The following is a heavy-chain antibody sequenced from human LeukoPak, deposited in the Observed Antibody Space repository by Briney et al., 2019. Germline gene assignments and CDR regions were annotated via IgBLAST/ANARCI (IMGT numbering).Heavy chain of an antibody. J-gene: IGHJ6*02. Sequence: SETLSLTCTVSGGSISSYYWSWIRQPPGKGLEWIGYIYYSGSTYYNPSLKSRVTISVDTSKNQFSLKLSSVTAADTAVYYCARAYSSSWYRYYYYYGMDVWGQGTTVTVSS. CDR1: GGSISSYY. CDR3: ARAYSSSWYRYYYYYGMDV. CDR2: IYYSGST. D-gene: IGHD6-13*01. V-gene: IGHV4-59*01.